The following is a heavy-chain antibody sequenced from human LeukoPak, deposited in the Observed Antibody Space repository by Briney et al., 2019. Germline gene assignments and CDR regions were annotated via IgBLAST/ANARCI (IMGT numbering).Heavy chain of an antibody. CDR1: GGSISTGDYY. CDR3: ATTYYYDSSGFDGEYYFDY. CDR2: IYHSGTT. V-gene: IGHV4-30-2*01. D-gene: IGHD3-22*01. J-gene: IGHJ4*02. Sequence: PSETLSLTCTVSGGSISTGDYYWSWIRQPPGKGLEWIGYIYHSGTTYYNPSLRSRVTISVDRSKNQFSLRLSSVTAADTAVYYCATTYYYDSSGFDGEYYFDYWGQGTLVTVSS.